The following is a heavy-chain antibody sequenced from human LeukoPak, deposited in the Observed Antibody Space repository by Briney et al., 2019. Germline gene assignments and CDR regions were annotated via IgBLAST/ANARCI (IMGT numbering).Heavy chain of an antibody. Sequence: GGSLRLSCAASVFTFSDYYMSWIRQAPGKGLEGVSYISSSGSTIYYADSVKGRFRISRDNAKSSLDLEMNSLRAEDTAVYYCARAMSTFGGVRNYFDSWGQGTLVTVSS. V-gene: IGHV3-11*01. CDR2: ISSSGSTI. D-gene: IGHD3-16*01. CDR3: ARAMSTFGGVRNYFDS. J-gene: IGHJ4*02. CDR1: VFTFSDYY.